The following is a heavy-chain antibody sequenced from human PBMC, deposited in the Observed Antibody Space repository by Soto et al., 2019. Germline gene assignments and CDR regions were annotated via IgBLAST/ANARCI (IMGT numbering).Heavy chain of an antibody. V-gene: IGHV4-39*07. CDR2: VYYSGRP. D-gene: IGHD1-26*01. CDR3: ASRAPLSSGIAH. CDR1: GDSISSSSYY. J-gene: IGHJ4*02. Sequence: PSETLSLTCTVSGDSISSSSYYWGWIRQPPGKGLEWIGNVYYSGRPYYNPSLKSRVTISVDTYKNQFSLKLSSVNAADTDVYYCASRAPLSSGIAHWGQGTLVTVSS.